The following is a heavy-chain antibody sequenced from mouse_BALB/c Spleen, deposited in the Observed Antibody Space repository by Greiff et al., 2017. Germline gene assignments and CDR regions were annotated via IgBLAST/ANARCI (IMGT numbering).Heavy chain of an antibody. CDR1: GYTFTSYW. Sequence: QVQLKQSGAELAKPGASVKMSCKASGYTFTSYWMHWVKQRPGQGLEWIGYINPSTGYTEYNQKFKDKATLTADKSSSTAYMQLSSLTSEDSAVYYCAIIYYGNYDYFDYWGQGTTLTVSS. CDR2: INPSTGYT. V-gene: IGHV1-7*01. CDR3: AIIYYGNYDYFDY. D-gene: IGHD2-1*01. J-gene: IGHJ2*01.